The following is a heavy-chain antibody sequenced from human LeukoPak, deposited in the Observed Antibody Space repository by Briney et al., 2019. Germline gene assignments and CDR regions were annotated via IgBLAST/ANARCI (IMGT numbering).Heavy chain of an antibody. Sequence: ASVKVSCKASGYTFTSYAMNWVRQAPGQGLEWMGWINTNTGNPTYAQGFTGRFVFSLDTSVSTAYLQISSLKAEDTAVYYCARIICRTTNCSVDYWGQGTLVTVSS. CDR2: INTNTGNP. D-gene: IGHD2-2*01. CDR3: ARIICRTTNCSVDY. J-gene: IGHJ4*02. CDR1: GYTFTSYA. V-gene: IGHV7-4-1*02.